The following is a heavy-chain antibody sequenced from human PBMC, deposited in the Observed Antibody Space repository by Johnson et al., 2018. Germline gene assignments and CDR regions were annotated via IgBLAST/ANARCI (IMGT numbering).Heavy chain of an antibody. Sequence: VQLVESGGGLVQPGGSLRLSCAASGFTFSSYAMSWVRQAPGKGLEWVSAISGSGGSTYYADSVKGRFTTPRDNSKSTLYLQMNSLRAEDTGVYYCEKVSSYYYYYMDVWGKGTTVTVSS. CDR3: EKVSSYYYYYMDV. J-gene: IGHJ6*03. V-gene: IGHV3-23*04. CDR1: GFTFSSYA. CDR2: ISGSGGST.